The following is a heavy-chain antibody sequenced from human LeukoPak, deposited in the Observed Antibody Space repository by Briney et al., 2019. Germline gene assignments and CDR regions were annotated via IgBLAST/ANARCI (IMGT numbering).Heavy chain of an antibody. D-gene: IGHD2-8*01. V-gene: IGHV1-2*06. CDR2: INSYSGGT. CDR3: VRDNGAY. J-gene: IGHJ4*02. Sequence: GASVKVSCTASGYTFTAGYYIHWVRQAPGQGLEWMGRINSYSGGTNYALKFQGRVTMTRDTSMSTAYMDLSSPTSDDTAVYFCVRDNGAYWGQGTLVTVSS. CDR1: GYTFTAGYY.